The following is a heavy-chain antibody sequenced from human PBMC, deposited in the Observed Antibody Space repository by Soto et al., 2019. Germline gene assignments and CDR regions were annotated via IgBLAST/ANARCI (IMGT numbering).Heavy chain of an antibody. V-gene: IGHV5-10-1*01. CDR1: GYRFAGYW. J-gene: IGHJ4*02. Sequence: EESLKISWKGSGYRFAGYWITWERQKPGKGLEWMGRIAPSDSQTYYSPSFRGHVTISVTKSITTVFLQWSSLRASDTAMYYCARQIYDSYKRPNFQYYFDSWGQGTPVTVYS. CDR3: ARQIYDSYKRPNFQYYFDS. D-gene: IGHD3-10*01. CDR2: IAPSDSQT.